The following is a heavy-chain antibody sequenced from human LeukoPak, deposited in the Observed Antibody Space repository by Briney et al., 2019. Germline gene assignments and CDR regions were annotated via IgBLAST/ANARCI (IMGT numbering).Heavy chain of an antibody. CDR1: GYTFTSYA. J-gene: IGHJ4*02. Sequence: ASVKVSRKASGYTFTSYAMHWVRQAPGQRLEWMGWINAGNGNTKYSQKFQGRVTITRDTSASTAYMELSSLRSEDTAMYYCARGSLLVSAVRYLDYWGQGTLVTVSS. V-gene: IGHV1-3*01. D-gene: IGHD5/OR15-5a*01. CDR3: ARGSLLVSAVRYLDY. CDR2: INAGNGNT.